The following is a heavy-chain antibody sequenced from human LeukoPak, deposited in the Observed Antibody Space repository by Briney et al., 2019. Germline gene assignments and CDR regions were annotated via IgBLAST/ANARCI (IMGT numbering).Heavy chain of an antibody. CDR1: GYTFTSYD. J-gene: IGHJ4*02. V-gene: IGHV1-2*02. CDR2: INPNSGGT. D-gene: IGHD6-19*01. CDR3: ARSSSITVAGYFDY. Sequence: AASVKVSCKASGYTFTSYDINWVRQATGQGLEWMGWINPNSGGTNYAQKFQGRVTMTRDTSISTAYMELSRLRSDDTAVYYCARSSSITVAGYFDYWGQGTLVTVSS.